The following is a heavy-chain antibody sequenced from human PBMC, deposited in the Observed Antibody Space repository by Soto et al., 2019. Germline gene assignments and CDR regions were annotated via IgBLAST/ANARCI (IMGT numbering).Heavy chain of an antibody. J-gene: IGHJ4*02. D-gene: IGHD5-18*01. CDR1: GFTFSNAW. Sequence: PGGSLRLSCAASGFTFSNAWMSWVRQAPGKGLEWVGRIKSKTDGGTTDYAAPVKGRFTISRDDSKNTLYLQMNSLRAEDTAVYYCARVEYSYGSPHFDYWGQGTLFTVSS. CDR2: IKSKTDGGTT. CDR3: ARVEYSYGSPHFDY. V-gene: IGHV3-15*01.